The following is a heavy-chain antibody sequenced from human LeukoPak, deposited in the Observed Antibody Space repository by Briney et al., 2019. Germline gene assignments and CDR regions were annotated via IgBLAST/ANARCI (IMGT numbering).Heavy chain of an antibody. V-gene: IGHV4-59*01. CDR1: GGPLSGYY. CDR3: ARGFYSSSFDY. CDR2: IYYSGST. Sequence: SETLSLTCAVYGGPLSGYYWSWIRQPPGKGLEWIGYIYYSGSTKYNPSLRSRVTISVDTSKNQFSLKLSSVTAADTAVYYCARGFYSSSFDYWGQGTLVTVSS. D-gene: IGHD6-6*01. J-gene: IGHJ4*02.